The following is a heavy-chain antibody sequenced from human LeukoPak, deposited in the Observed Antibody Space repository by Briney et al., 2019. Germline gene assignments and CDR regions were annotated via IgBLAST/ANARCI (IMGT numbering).Heavy chain of an antibody. V-gene: IGHV1-69*06. J-gene: IGHJ1*01. CDR3: ATAWSGWYEVYFQH. CDR2: IIPIFGTA. CDR1: GGTFSSYA. D-gene: IGHD6-19*01. Sequence: SVKVSCKASGGTFSSYAISWVRQAPGQGLEWMGGIIPIFGTANYAQKLQGRVTITADKSTSTAYMELSSLRSEDTAVYYCATAWSGWYEVYFQHWGQGTLVTVSS.